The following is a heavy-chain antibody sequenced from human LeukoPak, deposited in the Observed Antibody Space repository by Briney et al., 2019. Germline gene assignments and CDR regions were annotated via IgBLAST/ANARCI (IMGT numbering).Heavy chain of an antibody. J-gene: IGHJ4*02. Sequence: GGSLRLSCAASEFSVGSNYMTWVRQAPGKGLEWVSSISSSSSYIYYADSVKGRFTISRDNAKNSLYLQMNSLRAEDTAVYYCARAKVVYGSTDYWGQGTLVTVSS. CDR1: EFSVGSNY. D-gene: IGHD3-10*01. CDR2: ISSSSSYI. V-gene: IGHV3-21*01. CDR3: ARAKVVYGSTDY.